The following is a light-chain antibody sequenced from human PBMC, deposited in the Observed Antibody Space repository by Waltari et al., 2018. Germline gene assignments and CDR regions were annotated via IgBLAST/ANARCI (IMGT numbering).Light chain of an antibody. Sequence: EIVLTQSPGTLSLSPGERATLSCRATQSVGRTLAWYQQKPGQAPRLLIYDASSMATGIPDRFIGSGYGTDFSLTISSLEPEDFAVYYCQKYGTLPATFGQGTKVEIK. J-gene: IGKJ1*01. V-gene: IGKV3-20*01. CDR1: QSVGRT. CDR3: QKYGTLPAT. CDR2: DAS.